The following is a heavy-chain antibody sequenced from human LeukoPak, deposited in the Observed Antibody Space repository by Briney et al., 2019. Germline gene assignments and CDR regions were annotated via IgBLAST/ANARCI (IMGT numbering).Heavy chain of an antibody. V-gene: IGHV3-48*01. CDR2: ISSSSSTI. CDR1: GFPFSSYS. D-gene: IGHD5-18*01. J-gene: IGHJ4*02. Sequence: GSLRLSCAASGFPFSSYSINWVRQAPGKGLEWVSYISSSSSTIYYADSVKGRFTISRDNAKNSLYLQMNSLIAEDTAVYYCAKEPLRIQLDYWGQGTLVTVSS. CDR3: AKEPLRIQLDY.